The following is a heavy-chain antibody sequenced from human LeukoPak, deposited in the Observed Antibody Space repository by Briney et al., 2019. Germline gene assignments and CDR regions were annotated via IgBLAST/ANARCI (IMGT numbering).Heavy chain of an antibody. CDR2: IVGSGGIT. Sequence: GGSLRLSCEASGFTFGSYAMYWVRQAPGKGVEWVSGIVGSGGITQYADSVKGRFTISRDNSKNTVFLQLNSLRVEDTALYYLATPLTSKWSSSWYSGHFDYWGQGALVTVPS. J-gene: IGHJ4*02. CDR1: GFTFGSYA. D-gene: IGHD6-13*01. V-gene: IGHV3-23*01. CDR3: ATPLTSKWSSSWYSGHFDY.